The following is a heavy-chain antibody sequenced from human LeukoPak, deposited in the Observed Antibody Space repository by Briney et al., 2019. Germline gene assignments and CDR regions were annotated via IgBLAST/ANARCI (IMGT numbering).Heavy chain of an antibody. CDR2: IYYSGST. CDR3: ARTHCSSTSCPFWFDP. V-gene: IGHV4-39*01. Sequence: SETLSLTCSVSGGSISSSSYYWGWIRQPPGKGREWIGSIYYSGSTYYNPSLKSPVTISVDTSKNQFSLKLSSVTAADTAVYYCARTHCSSTSCPFWFDPWGQGTLVTVSS. D-gene: IGHD2-2*01. CDR1: GGSISSSSYY. J-gene: IGHJ5*02.